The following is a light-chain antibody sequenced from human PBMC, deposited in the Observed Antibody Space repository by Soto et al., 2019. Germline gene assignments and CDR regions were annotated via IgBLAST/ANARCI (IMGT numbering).Light chain of an antibody. Sequence: QSALTQPPSASGSPGQSVTISCTGTSSDVGGYNYVSWYQQHPGKAPKLLIYDNNKRPSGIPDQFSGSKSGTSATLGITGLQTGDEADYYCGTWDSSLSAVVFGGGTKVTVL. CDR2: DNN. CDR1: SSDVGGYNY. CDR3: GTWDSSLSAVV. J-gene: IGLJ3*02. V-gene: IGLV1-51*01.